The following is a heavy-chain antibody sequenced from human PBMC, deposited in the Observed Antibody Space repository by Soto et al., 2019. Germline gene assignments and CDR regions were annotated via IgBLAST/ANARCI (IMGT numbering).Heavy chain of an antibody. D-gene: IGHD1-1*01. V-gene: IGHV3-30*18. Sequence: QVQLVEAGGGVVQPGRSLRLSCAASGFTFSTYGMHWVRQAPGKGLEWVAVISYDGANKYYADSVKGRFTISRAKSKNTTHLQMNSLRAEDKAVYYCAKSVYNWNDGFFDYWGQGTLVTVSS. J-gene: IGHJ4*02. CDR1: GFTFSTYG. CDR3: AKSVYNWNDGFFDY. CDR2: ISYDGANK.